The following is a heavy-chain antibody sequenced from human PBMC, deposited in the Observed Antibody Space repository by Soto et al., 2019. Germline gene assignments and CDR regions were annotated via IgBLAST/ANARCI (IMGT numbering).Heavy chain of an antibody. CDR2: ISSNGHST. V-gene: IGHV3-64*01. D-gene: IGHD2-8*01. J-gene: IGHJ4*02. CDR3: ARGSNGSHFDS. Sequence: EVQLVESGGGLVQPGGSLRLSCAASGFTFSNYAMHWVRQAPGKGLEYVSTISSNGHSTDYANSVKGRFTISRDNSMNTLYLKMGSLRVEDMAVFYCARGSNGSHFDSGGQGTLVPVSS. CDR1: GFTFSNYA.